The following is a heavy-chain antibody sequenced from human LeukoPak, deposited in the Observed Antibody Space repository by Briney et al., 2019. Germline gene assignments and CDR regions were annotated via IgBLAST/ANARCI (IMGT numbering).Heavy chain of an antibody. J-gene: IGHJ6*02. CDR3: ARARGGHYYYGMDV. CDR2: TNPNSGGT. V-gene: IGHV1-2*04. Sequence: ASVKVSCKASGYTFTGYYMHWVRQAPGQGLEWMGWTNPNSGGTNYAQKFQGWVTMTRDTSISTAYMELSRLRSDDTAVYYCARARGGHYYYGMDVWGQGTTVTVSS. D-gene: IGHD3-10*01. CDR1: GYTFTGYY.